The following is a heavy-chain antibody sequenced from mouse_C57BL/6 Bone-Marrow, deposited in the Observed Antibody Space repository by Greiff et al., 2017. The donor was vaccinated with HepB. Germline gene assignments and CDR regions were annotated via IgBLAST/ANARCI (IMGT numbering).Heavy chain of an antibody. J-gene: IGHJ2*01. D-gene: IGHD2-5*01. V-gene: IGHV1-69*01. CDR3: AREAIVTTPFDH. CDR1: GYTFTSYW. CDR2: IDPSDSYT. Sequence: QVQLQQPGAELVMPGASVQLSCKASGYTFTSYWMHWVKQRPGQGLEWIGEIDPSDSYTNYNQKFKGKSTLTVDKSSSTAYMQLSSLTSEDSAVYYCAREAIVTTPFDHWCQGTPLTVSS.